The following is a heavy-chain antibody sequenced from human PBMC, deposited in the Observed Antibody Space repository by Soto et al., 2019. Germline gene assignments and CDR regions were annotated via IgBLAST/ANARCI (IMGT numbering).Heavy chain of an antibody. CDR1: GFTFSNYF. V-gene: IGHV3-23*01. CDR2: ISGSGTTT. Sequence: VQVLDSGGGSVQPGGSLRLSCVASGFTFSNYFMNWARQAPGKGLEWVSSISGSGTTTYYADAVKGRFSISRDNSKNMLFLQMDSLRAEDTALYFCAKAANKAPYFDYWGQGTLVSVSS. CDR3: AKAANKAPYFDY. J-gene: IGHJ4*02. D-gene: IGHD6-25*01.